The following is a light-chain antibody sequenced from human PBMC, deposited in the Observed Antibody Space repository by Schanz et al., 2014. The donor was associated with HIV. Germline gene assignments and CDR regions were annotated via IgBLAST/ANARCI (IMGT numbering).Light chain of an antibody. CDR1: SSNIGAGYD. V-gene: IGLV1-40*01. CDR2: DNT. J-gene: IGLJ3*02. Sequence: QSVLTQPPSVSGAPGQRVTISCTGSSSNIGAGYDVHWYQQLPGTAPKLLIYDNTKRPSGIPDRFSGSKSGTSASLAISGLQSEDEAAYYCAAWDDSLSGVVFGGGTKLTVL. CDR3: AAWDDSLSGVV.